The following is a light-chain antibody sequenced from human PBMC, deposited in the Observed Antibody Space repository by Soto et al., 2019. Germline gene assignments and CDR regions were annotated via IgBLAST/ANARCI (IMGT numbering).Light chain of an antibody. V-gene: IGKV3-20*01. Sequence: EIVLTQSPGTLSVSPGERVTLACRASQSVSSRLFAWYQQKPGQTPRLLIYGASHRATGIPDRFSGSGSGTDYTLTINRVEPEDTAVYYCQQYGSSPLTFCQGTRLQIQ. CDR1: QSVSSRL. CDR3: QQYGSSPLT. CDR2: GAS. J-gene: IGKJ5*01.